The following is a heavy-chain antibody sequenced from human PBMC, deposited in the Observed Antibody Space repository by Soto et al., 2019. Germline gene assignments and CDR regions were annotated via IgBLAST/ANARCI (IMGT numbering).Heavy chain of an antibody. V-gene: IGHV1-69*06. CDR1: GGTFSSYA. CDR3: ARRGSLSRAARAGYDGMDV. Sequence: QVQLVQSGAEVKKPGSSVKVSCKASGGTFSSYAISWVRQAPGQGLEWMGGIIPIFGTANYEQKFQGRVTITADKSTSTAYMELSSLRAEDTAVYYCARRGSLSRAARAGYDGMDVWGQGTTVTVSS. D-gene: IGHD6-6*01. CDR2: IIPIFGTA. J-gene: IGHJ6*02.